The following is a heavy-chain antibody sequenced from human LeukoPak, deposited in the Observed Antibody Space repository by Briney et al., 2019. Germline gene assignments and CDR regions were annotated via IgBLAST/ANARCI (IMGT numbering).Heavy chain of an antibody. V-gene: IGHV7-4-1*02. CDR2: INTNTGNP. CDR1: GYTFTSYA. J-gene: IGHJ6*03. D-gene: IGHD6-19*01. Sequence: ASVKVSCKASGYTFTSYAMNWVRQAPGQGLEWMGWINTNTGNPTYAQGFTGRFVFSLDTSVSTAYLQISSLKAEDTAVYYCARGLIAVAGSFPLYYYYYMDVWGKGTTVTVS. CDR3: ARGLIAVAGSFPLYYYYYMDV.